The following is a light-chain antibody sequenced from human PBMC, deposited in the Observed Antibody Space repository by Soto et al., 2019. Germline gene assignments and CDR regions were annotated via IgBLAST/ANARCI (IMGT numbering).Light chain of an antibody. J-gene: IGKJ4*01. CDR1: QSVLYSSNNKNY. V-gene: IGKV4-1*01. CDR3: QQYYSTPPT. Sequence: DIVMTQSPDSLAVSLGERATINCKSSQSVLYSSNNKNYLAWYQQKPGQPPKLLIHWASTRESGVPDRFSGSGSGTDFTLTNSSLQAEDVAVYYCQQYYSTPPTFGGGTKVEI. CDR2: WAS.